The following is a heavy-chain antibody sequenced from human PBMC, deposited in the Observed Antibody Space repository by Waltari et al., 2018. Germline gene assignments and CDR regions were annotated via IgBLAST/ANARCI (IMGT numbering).Heavy chain of an antibody. CDR2: VIPIFGTA. J-gene: IGHJ4*02. D-gene: IGHD2-21*01. Sequence: QVQLVQSGAEVKKPGSSVKVSCKASGGTFSSYAISWVRQAPGQGLEWMGGVIPIFGTANYAQKFQGRVTITADKSTSTAYMELSSLRSEDTAVYYRARVYMSCGGDCYHLFDYWGQGTLVTVSS. CDR1: GGTFSSYA. V-gene: IGHV1-69*14. CDR3: ARVYMSCGGDCYHLFDY.